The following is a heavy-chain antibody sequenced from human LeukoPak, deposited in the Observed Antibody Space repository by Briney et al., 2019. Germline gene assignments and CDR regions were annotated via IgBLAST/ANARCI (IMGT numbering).Heavy chain of an antibody. V-gene: IGHV4-59*08. Sequence: SETLSLTCTVSGGSISGYYWSWIRQSPGKRLEWIAYISFTGNTNYNPSLKSRVTISLDTSKTHFSLTLSSLTAADTAVYYCARHPSAVAGKTFDCWGQGTLVTVSS. CDR1: GGSISGYY. J-gene: IGHJ4*02. D-gene: IGHD6-19*01. CDR3: ARHPSAVAGKTFDC. CDR2: ISFTGNT.